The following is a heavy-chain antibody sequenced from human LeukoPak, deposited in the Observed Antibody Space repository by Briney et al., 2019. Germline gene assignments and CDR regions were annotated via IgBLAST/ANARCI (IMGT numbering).Heavy chain of an antibody. CDR3: ARDLRAAAVYYYFGMDV. CDR1: GFTFSSYG. J-gene: IGHJ6*02. V-gene: IGHV3-33*01. D-gene: IGHD6-13*01. Sequence: GGSLRFSCAASGFTFSSYGIHWVRQAPGKGLEWVAVIWYDGINKYYADSVRGRFTISRDNSYNTLYLQMNSLRAEDTAVYYCARDLRAAAVYYYFGMDVWGQGTTVTVSS. CDR2: IWYDGINK.